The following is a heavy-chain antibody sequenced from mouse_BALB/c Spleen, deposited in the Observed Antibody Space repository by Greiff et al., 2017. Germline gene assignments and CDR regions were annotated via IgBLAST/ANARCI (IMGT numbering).Heavy chain of an antibody. Sequence: DVHLVESGGDLVKPGGSLKLSCAASGFTFSSYGMSWVRQTPDKRLEWVATISSGGSYTYYPDSVKGRFTISRDNAKNTLYLQMSSLKSEDTAMYYCARGAEYGYFDYWGQGTTLTVSS. CDR1: GFTFSSYG. J-gene: IGHJ2*01. CDR2: ISSGGSYT. D-gene: IGHD3-3*01. CDR3: ARGAEYGYFDY. V-gene: IGHV5-6*01.